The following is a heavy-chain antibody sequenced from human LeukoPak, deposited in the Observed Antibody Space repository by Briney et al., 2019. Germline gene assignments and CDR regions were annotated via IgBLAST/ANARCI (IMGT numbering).Heavy chain of an antibody. V-gene: IGHV4-39*07. J-gene: IGHJ3*02. CDR3: AAGATEAFDI. Sequence: SETLSLTCTVSGGSISSGDYYWGWLRQPPGKGLEWIGSIYYSGSTYYNPSLKSRVTISVDTSKNQFSLKLSSVTAADTAVYYCAAGATEAFDIWGQGTMVTVSS. D-gene: IGHD1-26*01. CDR1: GGSISSGDYY. CDR2: IYYSGST.